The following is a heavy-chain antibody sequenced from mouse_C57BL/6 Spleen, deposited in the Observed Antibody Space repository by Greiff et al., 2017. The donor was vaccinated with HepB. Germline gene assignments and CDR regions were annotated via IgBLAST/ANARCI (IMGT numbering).Heavy chain of an antibody. CDR2: IYPGDGDT. J-gene: IGHJ2*01. CDR3: ARLRDYFDY. V-gene: IGHV1-82*01. CDR1: GYAFSSSW. Sequence: QVQLQQSGPELVKPGASVKISCKASGYAFSSSWMNWVKQRPGKGLEWIGRIYPGDGDTNYNGKFKGKATLTADKSSSTAYMQLSSLTSEDSAVYLCARLRDYFDYWGQGTTLTVSS.